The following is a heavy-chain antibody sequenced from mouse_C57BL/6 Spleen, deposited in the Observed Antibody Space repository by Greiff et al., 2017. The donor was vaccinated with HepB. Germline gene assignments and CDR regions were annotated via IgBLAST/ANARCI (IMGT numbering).Heavy chain of an antibody. J-gene: IGHJ3*01. D-gene: IGHD2-5*01. V-gene: IGHV5-4*01. CDR3: ARDNHDSNYLAWFAY. CDR1: GFTFSSYA. CDR2: ISDGGSYT. Sequence: EVQLVESGGGLVKPGGSLKLSCAASGFTFSSYAMSWVRQTPEKRLEWVATISDGGSYTYYPDNVKGRFTISRDNAKNNLYLQMSHLKSEDTAMYYCARDNHDSNYLAWFAYWGQGTLVTVSA.